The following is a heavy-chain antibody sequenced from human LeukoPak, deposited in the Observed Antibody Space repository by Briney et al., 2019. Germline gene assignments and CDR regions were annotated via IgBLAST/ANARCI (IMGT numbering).Heavy chain of an antibody. D-gene: IGHD3-22*01. J-gene: IGHJ3*02. CDR1: GGSISSYH. CDR2: IYYSGST. CDR3: AREDYYDSSDNPGCAFDI. Sequence: PSETLSLTCTVSGGSISSYHWSWIRQPPGKGLEWIGYIYYSGSTNYNPSLKSRVTISLDTSENQFSLKLTSVTAADTAVYYCAREDYYDSSDNPGCAFDIWGQGTMVTVSS. V-gene: IGHV4-59*01.